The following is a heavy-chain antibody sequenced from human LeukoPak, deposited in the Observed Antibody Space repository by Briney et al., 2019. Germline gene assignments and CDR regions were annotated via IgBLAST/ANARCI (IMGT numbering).Heavy chain of an antibody. Sequence: GASLQICCKGAGYIFTSYWIRGGRALAGKGEEGMGRIDHSDSYTNYSPSFQGHVTISADKSISTAYLQWSSLKASDTAMYYCARHGVAGLGYFDYWGQGTLVTVSS. CDR1: GYIFTSYW. J-gene: IGHJ4*02. V-gene: IGHV5-10-1*01. CDR2: IDHSDSYT. D-gene: IGHD7-27*01. CDR3: ARHGVAGLGYFDY.